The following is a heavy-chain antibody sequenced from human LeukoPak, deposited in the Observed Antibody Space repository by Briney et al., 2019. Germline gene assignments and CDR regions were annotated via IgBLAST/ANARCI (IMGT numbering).Heavy chain of an antibody. CDR1: RYTFTDYY. CDR3: ARGGLPDQKYSYGYGFDY. D-gene: IGHD5-18*01. Sequence: TSVKLSCKASRYTFTDYYMHWVRQAPGQGLEWMGWINPNSGGTNYAQKFQGRVTMTRDTSISTAYMELSRLRSDDTAVYYCARGGLPDQKYSYGYGFDYWGQGTLVTVSS. J-gene: IGHJ4*02. CDR2: INPNSGGT. V-gene: IGHV1-2*02.